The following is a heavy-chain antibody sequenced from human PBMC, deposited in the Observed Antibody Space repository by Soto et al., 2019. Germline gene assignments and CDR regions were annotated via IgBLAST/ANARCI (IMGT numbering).Heavy chain of an antibody. D-gene: IGHD5-12*01. J-gene: IGHJ4*02. CDR1: GFTFSKYA. Sequence: QVQLVQSGAEVKKPGASVMISCKASGFTFSKYAMQWVRQALGQRPGWMGWINAGNGNTKYSQRFQDRFTITRDTSAXXAYMDLRSLTSEVTAVYFCAGGIWVATSASYYFDNWGQGTQVTVSS. V-gene: IGHV1-3*01. CDR3: AGGIWVATSASYYFDN. CDR2: INAGNGNT.